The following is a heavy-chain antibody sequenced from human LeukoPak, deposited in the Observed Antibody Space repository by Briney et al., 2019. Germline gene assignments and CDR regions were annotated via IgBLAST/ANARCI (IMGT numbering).Heavy chain of an antibody. CDR1: GGSISSSSYY. CDR3: ARQRLPPYCSGGSCYPDNYFDY. D-gene: IGHD2-15*01. V-gene: IGHV4-39*01. J-gene: IGHJ4*02. CDR2: IYYSGST. Sequence: SETLSLTCTVSGGSISSSSYYWGWLRQPPGKGLEWIVSIYYSGSTYYNPSLKSRFTISVDTSKNQFSLKLSSVTAADTAVYYCARQRLPPYCSGGSCYPDNYFDYWGQGTLVTVSS.